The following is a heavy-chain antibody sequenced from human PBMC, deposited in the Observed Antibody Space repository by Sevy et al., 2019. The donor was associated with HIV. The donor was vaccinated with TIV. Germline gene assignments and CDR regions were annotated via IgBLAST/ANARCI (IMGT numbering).Heavy chain of an antibody. CDR2: IIGNGVLT. D-gene: IGHD2-21*02. J-gene: IGHJ4*02. V-gene: IGHV3-20*04. Sequence: GGSLRLSCAASGFTFDDYGMSWVRQAPGKGLEWVSSIIGNGVLTSYVESVKGRFTISRDNAENSLYLQMNSQRAEDTALYFCAREESCGGDCYYFDYWGQGTLVIVSS. CDR3: AREESCGGDCYYFDY. CDR1: GFTFDDYG.